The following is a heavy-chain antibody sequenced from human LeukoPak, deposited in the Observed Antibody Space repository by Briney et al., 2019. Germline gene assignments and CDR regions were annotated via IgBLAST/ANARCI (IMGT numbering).Heavy chain of an antibody. Sequence: GGSLRLSCAASGISFSSHGMHWVRQAPGKGLEWVSVIYSGGSTYYADSVKGRFTISRHNSKNTLYLQMNSLRAEDTAVYYCARDIPYDSSVWGQGTLVTVSS. CDR1: GISFSSHG. J-gene: IGHJ4*02. V-gene: IGHV3-53*04. D-gene: IGHD3-22*01. CDR3: ARDIPYDSSV. CDR2: IYSGGST.